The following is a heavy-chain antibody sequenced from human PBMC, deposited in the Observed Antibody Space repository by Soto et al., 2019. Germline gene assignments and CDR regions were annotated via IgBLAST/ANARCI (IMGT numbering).Heavy chain of an antibody. CDR1: GFTFSNYW. V-gene: IGHV3-7*01. D-gene: IGHD2-21*01. Sequence: PGGSLRLSCTAPGFTFSNYWMSWVRQAPGKGLEWVANIGQDGSQRNYVDSVKGRFTISRDNAENSLYLQMNSLRAEDTAIYYCASARHIGPWGQGTLVTVSS. CDR2: IGQDGSQR. J-gene: IGHJ5*02. CDR3: ASARHIGP.